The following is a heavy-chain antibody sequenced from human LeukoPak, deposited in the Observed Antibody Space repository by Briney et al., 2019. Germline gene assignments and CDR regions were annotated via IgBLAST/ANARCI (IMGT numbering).Heavy chain of an antibody. CDR1: GYTFTGYY. CDR2: INPNSGGT. V-gene: IGHV1-2*02. D-gene: IGHD3-16*02. CDR3: ARDWRGIMITFGGVIDTVFDY. Sequence: ASVKVSCKASGYTFTGYYMHWVRQAPGQGLEWMGWINPNSGGTNYAQKFQGRVTMTRDTSISAAYVELSRLRSDDTAVYYCARDWRGIMITFGGVIDTVFDYWGQGTLVTVSS. J-gene: IGHJ4*02.